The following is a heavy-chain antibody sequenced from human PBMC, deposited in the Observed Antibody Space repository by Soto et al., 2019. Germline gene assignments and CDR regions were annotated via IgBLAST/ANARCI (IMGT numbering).Heavy chain of an antibody. Sequence: EVQLLESGGDLVQPGGSLRLSCAASGFTFSSYTMNWVRQAPGKGLEWVSGISDSGDSTYYADSVKGRFTISIDSSKNTLFLQMNSLTTEDTAIYYCARRRVNYPFDYWGQGTLVTVSS. J-gene: IGHJ4*02. CDR2: ISDSGDST. CDR1: GFTFSSYT. D-gene: IGHD3-10*01. CDR3: ARRRVNYPFDY. V-gene: IGHV3-23*01.